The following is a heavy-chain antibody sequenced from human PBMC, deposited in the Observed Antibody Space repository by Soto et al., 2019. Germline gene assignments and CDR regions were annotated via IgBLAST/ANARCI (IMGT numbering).Heavy chain of an antibody. Sequence: SATLSLTCAVYGGSFSCYYWSWIRQPPGKGLEWIGEINHSGSTNYNPSLKSRVTISVDTSKNQFSLKLSSVTAADTAVYYCARGSWGYSSSWYIDYWGQGTLVTVSS. D-gene: IGHD6-13*01. J-gene: IGHJ4*02. CDR1: GGSFSCYY. V-gene: IGHV4-34*01. CDR3: ARGSWGYSSSWYIDY. CDR2: INHSGST.